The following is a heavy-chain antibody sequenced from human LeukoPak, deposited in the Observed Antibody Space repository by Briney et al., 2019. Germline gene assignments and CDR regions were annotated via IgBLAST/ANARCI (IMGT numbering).Heavy chain of an antibody. V-gene: IGHV1-69*13. Sequence: ASVKVSCKASGGTFSSYAISWVRQAPGQGLEWMGGIIPIFGTANYAQKFLGRVTITADESTSTAYMELSSLRSEDTAVYYCARGRGSRSSSWYDAFDIWGQGTMVTVSS. J-gene: IGHJ3*02. CDR3: ARGRGSRSSSWYDAFDI. CDR2: IIPIFGTA. D-gene: IGHD6-13*01. CDR1: GGTFSSYA.